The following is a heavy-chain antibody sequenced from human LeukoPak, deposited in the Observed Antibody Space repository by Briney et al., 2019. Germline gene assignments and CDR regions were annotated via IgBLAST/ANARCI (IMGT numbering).Heavy chain of an antibody. D-gene: IGHD1-26*01. J-gene: IGHJ4*02. CDR3: ASYPYSGSYFFDY. V-gene: IGHV3-53*01. CDR1: GFTVSSNY. CDR2: IYSGGST. Sequence: GGSLRLSCAASGFTVSSNYMSWVRQAPGKGLEWVSVIYSGGSTYYADSVKGRFTISRDNAKNSLYLQMNSLRAEDTAVYYCASYPYSGSYFFDYWGQGTLVTVSS.